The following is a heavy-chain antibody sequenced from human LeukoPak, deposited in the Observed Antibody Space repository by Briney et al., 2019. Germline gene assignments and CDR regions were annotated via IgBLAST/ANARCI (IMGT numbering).Heavy chain of an antibody. CDR1: GYTFTTHD. Sequence: SVKVSCKASGYTFTTHDINWVRQATGQGLEWMGGIIPIFGTANYAQKFQGRVTITADESTSTAYMELSSLRSEDTAVYYCASRDGSPLSPFDYWGQGTLVTVSS. CDR3: ASRDGSPLSPFDY. D-gene: IGHD1-26*01. CDR2: IIPIFGTA. V-gene: IGHV1-69*13. J-gene: IGHJ4*02.